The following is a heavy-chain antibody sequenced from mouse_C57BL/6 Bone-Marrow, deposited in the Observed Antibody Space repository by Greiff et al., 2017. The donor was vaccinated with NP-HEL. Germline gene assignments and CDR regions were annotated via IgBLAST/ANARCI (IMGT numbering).Heavy chain of an antibody. CDR3: ARGVTTGFAY. J-gene: IGHJ3*01. Sequence: QVQLQQSGAELARPGASVKLSCKASGYTFTSYGISWVKQRTGQGLEWIGEIYPRSGNTYYNEKFKGKATLTADKSSSTAYMELRSLTSEDSAVYFCARGVTTGFAYWGQGTLVTVSA. CDR2: IYPRSGNT. D-gene: IGHD2-2*01. CDR1: GYTFTSYG. V-gene: IGHV1-81*01.